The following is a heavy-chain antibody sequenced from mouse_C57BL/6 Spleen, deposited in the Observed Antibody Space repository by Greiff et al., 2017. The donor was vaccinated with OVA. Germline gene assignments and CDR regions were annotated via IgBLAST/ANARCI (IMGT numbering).Heavy chain of an antibody. J-gene: IGHJ4*01. CDR2: INPNNGGT. Sequence: EVQLQQSGPELVKPGASVKISCKASGYTFTDYYMNWVKQSHGKSLEWIGDINPNNGGTSYNQKFKGKATVTVDKSSSTAYMELRSLTSEDSAVHYCARDPGYAMDYWGQGTSVTVSS. CDR1: GYTFTDYY. CDR3: ARDPGYAMDY. V-gene: IGHV1-26*01.